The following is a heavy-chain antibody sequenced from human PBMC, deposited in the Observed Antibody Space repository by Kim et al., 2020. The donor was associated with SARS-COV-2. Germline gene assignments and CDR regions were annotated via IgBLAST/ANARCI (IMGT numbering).Heavy chain of an antibody. CDR3: ARENSALCGGDCFTDY. V-gene: IGHV4-30-2*05. D-gene: IGHD2-21*01. Sequence: PSLKRRITMSVDTSKNRFYLHLTSVTAADTAVYYCARENSALCGGDCFTDYWGQGTLVTVSS. J-gene: IGHJ4*02.